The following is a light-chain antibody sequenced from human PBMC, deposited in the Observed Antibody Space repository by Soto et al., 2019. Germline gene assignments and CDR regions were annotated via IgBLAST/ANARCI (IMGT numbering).Light chain of an antibody. V-gene: IGKV1-27*01. CDR1: QGISNY. Sequence: DIQMTQSPSSLSASVGDRVTITCRASQGISNYLAWYQQKPGKVPKLLIYAASTLQSGVPSRFSGSGSGTEFTHNISSLQPEDVSTYYCQKYNSAPRTFGQGTKVEIK. CDR2: AAS. CDR3: QKYNSAPRT. J-gene: IGKJ1*01.